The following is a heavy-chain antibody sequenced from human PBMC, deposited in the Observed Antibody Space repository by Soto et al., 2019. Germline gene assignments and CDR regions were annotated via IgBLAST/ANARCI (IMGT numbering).Heavy chain of an antibody. CDR2: INAGNGNT. CDR1: GSTFTSYA. D-gene: IGHD5-18*01. J-gene: IGHJ2*01. Sequence: GAPVKFSSKASGSTFTSYARHWGRQAPGQRREWMGWINAGNGNTKYSQKFQGRVTIARDTSASTAYMELSSLRSEDTAVYYCARGIHSWYFDLWGRGTLVTVSS. V-gene: IGHV1-3*01. CDR3: ARGIHSWYFDL.